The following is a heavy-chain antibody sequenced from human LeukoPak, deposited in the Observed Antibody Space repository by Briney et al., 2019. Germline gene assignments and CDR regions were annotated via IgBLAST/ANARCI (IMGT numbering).Heavy chain of an antibody. Sequence: GESLKISCKISGYKLTNNWIGWVRQMPGKGLEWMGIIYPGDSDIRYGPSFQGQVTISADKSITTAYLQWSSLKASDTAMYYCARQYVRVDAFDIWGQGTMVTVSS. CDR2: IYPGDSDI. CDR1: GYKLTNNW. CDR3: ARQYVRVDAFDI. J-gene: IGHJ3*02. D-gene: IGHD3-10*02. V-gene: IGHV5-51*01.